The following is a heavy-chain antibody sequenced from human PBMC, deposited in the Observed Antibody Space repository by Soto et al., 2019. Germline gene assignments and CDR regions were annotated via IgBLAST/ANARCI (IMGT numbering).Heavy chain of an antibody. V-gene: IGHV3-23*01. Sequence: EVQLLDSGGGLVQPGGSLRPSFSASGFTFSGYALTWVRQAPGKGLEWVSAISGGGDATFYADSVKGRFTISRDNSKNTLYLQMNTLRAEDTAVYYCARKVSGSTGRPDLWYFDLWGRGTLVTVSS. J-gene: IGHJ2*01. D-gene: IGHD3-10*01. CDR2: ISGGGDAT. CDR1: GFTFSGYA. CDR3: ARKVSGSTGRPDLWYFDL.